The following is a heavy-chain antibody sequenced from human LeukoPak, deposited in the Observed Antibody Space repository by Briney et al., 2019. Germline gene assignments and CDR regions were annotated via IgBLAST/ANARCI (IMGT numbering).Heavy chain of an antibody. J-gene: IGHJ4*02. V-gene: IGHV3-64*02. CDR1: GFTFSKEV. CDR2: ITDNGDRT. D-gene: IGHD3-16*02. CDR3: VRDYRATYSFDY. Sequence: GGSLRLSCAAFGFTFSKEVMHWVRQAPGKGLEYVSTITDNGDRTYHADSVKGRFTISRDNSKDTLYLQMGSLRAEDTAVYYCVRDYRATYSFDYWGQGTLVTVSS.